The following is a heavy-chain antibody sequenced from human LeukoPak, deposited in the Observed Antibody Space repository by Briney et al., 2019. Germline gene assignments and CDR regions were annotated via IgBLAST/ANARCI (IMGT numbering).Heavy chain of an antibody. V-gene: IGHV5-51*01. D-gene: IGHD5-24*01. Sequence: GESLKISCKGSGYSFTSYWIGWVRQLPGKGLEWMGIIDPRDSDTIYSPSFQGQVTISADKSISAAYLQWSSLKASDTAMYYCARHGEAEMATITDYWGQGTLVTVSS. J-gene: IGHJ4*02. CDR1: GYSFTSYW. CDR3: ARHGEAEMATITDY. CDR2: IDPRDSDT.